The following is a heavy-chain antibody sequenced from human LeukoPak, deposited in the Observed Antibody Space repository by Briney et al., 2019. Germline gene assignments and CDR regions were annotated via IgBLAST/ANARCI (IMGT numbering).Heavy chain of an antibody. D-gene: IGHD1-26*01. CDR3: AKDLHDIVGATTFDY. J-gene: IGHJ4*02. V-gene: IGHV3-23*01. CDR2: ISGSGGST. CDR1: GFTFSSYA. Sequence: GRSLRLSCAASGFTFSSYAMSWVRQAPGKGLEWVSAISGSGGSTYYADSVKGRFIISRDNSKNTLYLQMNSLRAEDTAVYYCAKDLHDIVGATTFDYWGQGTLVTVSS.